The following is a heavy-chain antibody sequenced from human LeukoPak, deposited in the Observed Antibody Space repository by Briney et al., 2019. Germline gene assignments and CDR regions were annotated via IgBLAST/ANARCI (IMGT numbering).Heavy chain of an antibody. D-gene: IGHD1-26*01. CDR2: ISTYNGNT. J-gene: IGHJ4*02. CDR1: GYTFNIFG. V-gene: IGHV1-18*01. CDR3: ARESYSGSYRYYFDY. Sequence: ASVKVSCKASGYTFNIFGISWVRQAPGQGLEWMGWISTYNGNTDYAQKVQARVTMTTDTSTSTAHMGLRNLRSDDTAVYYCARESYSGSYRYYFDYWGQGTLVTVSS.